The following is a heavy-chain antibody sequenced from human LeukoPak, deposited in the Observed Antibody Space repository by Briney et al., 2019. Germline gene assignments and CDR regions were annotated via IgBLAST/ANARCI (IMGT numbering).Heavy chain of an antibody. CDR2: IYYSGSP. CDR3: ARYPNNHDSRFREKGFDY. V-gene: IGHV4-59*01. D-gene: IGHD3-22*01. Sequence: SETLSLTCTVSGGSISSYYWSWIRQPPAKGLVWIGYIYYSGSPNYNTSLKSRVPLSLDTSKHQFSLKLSSVTAADTAVYYCARYPNNHDSRFREKGFDYWGQGTLVTVSS. J-gene: IGHJ4*02. CDR1: GGSISSYY.